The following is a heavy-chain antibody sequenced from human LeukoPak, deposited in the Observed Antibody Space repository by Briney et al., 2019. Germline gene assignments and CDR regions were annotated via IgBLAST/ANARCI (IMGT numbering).Heavy chain of an antibody. CDR3: AKDIESVGAFDY. V-gene: IGHV3-48*04. CDR2: ISATGGTI. D-gene: IGHD1-26*01. Sequence: GGSLRLSCAASGFTFSSNGMNWVRQAPGKGLEWVSYISATGGTIYYADSVKGRFTISRDNVKNSLYLQMNSLRAEDTALYYCAKDIESVGAFDYWGQGTLVTVSS. CDR1: GFTFSSNG. J-gene: IGHJ4*02.